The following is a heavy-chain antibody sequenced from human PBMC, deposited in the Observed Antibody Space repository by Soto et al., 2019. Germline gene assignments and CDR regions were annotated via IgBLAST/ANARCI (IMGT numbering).Heavy chain of an antibody. CDR1: GGTFSSYA. V-gene: IGHV1-69*01. CDR2: IIPIFGTA. CDR3: ARDRALRPHRWGRMDV. J-gene: IGHJ6*02. Sequence: QVQLVQSGAEVKKPGSSVKVSCKASGGTFSSYAISWVRQAPGQGLEWMGGIIPIFGTANYAQKFHGRVTITADESTSTAYMELSSLRSEDTAVYYCARDRALRPHRWGRMDVWGQGTTVTVSS. D-gene: IGHD3-16*01.